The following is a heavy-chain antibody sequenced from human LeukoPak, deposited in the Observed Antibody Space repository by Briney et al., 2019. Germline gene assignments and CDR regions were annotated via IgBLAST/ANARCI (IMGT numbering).Heavy chain of an antibody. CDR1: GASISSTSYC. V-gene: IGHV4-61*09. D-gene: IGHD2-21*01. CDR2: IHTSGST. J-gene: IGHJ4*02. CDR3: ARGVVIAPQTFDY. Sequence: PSQTLSLTCTVSGASISSTSYCWGWIRQPAGKGLEWIGHIHTSGSTNYNPSLKSRVTISVDTSKNQFSLKLSSVTAADTAVYYCARGVVIAPQTFDYWGQGTLVTVSS.